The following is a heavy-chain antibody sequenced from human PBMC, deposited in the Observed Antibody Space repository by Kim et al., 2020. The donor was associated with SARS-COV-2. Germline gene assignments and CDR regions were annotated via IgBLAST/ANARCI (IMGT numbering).Heavy chain of an antibody. CDR3: ATHPWQQQLVTYFDY. J-gene: IGHJ4*02. V-gene: IGHV7-4-1*02. Sequence: QGFKGRFVFSLDTSVSTAYLQISSLKAEDTAVYYCATHPWQQQLVTYFDYWGQGTLVTVSS. D-gene: IGHD6-13*01.